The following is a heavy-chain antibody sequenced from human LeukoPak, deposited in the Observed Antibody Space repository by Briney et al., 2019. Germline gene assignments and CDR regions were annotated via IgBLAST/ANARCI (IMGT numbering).Heavy chain of an antibody. Sequence: SETLSLTCTVSGDSISNYYWSWIRQPPGKGLEWIGYIYYSGSTNYNPSLKSRVTISVDTSKNQFSLKLSSVTAADTAVYYCARGISSGWSRAVGYWGQGTLVTVSS. CDR3: ARGISSGWSRAVGY. CDR1: GDSISNYY. CDR2: IYYSGST. J-gene: IGHJ4*02. V-gene: IGHV4-59*01. D-gene: IGHD6-19*01.